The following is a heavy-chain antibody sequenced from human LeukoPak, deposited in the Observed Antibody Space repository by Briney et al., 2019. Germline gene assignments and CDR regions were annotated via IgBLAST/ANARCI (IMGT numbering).Heavy chain of an antibody. CDR2: ISSSSSTI. J-gene: IGHJ4*02. V-gene: IGHV3-48*04. D-gene: IGHD4-17*01. CDR1: GFTFSSYS. CDR3: AREIVTPGAPTVSPAFDY. Sequence: GGSLRLSCAASGFTFSSYSMNWVRQAPGKGLEWVSYISSSSSTIYYADSVKGRFTISRDNAKNSLYLQMNSLRAEDTAVYYCAREIVTPGAPTVSPAFDYWGQGTLVTVSS.